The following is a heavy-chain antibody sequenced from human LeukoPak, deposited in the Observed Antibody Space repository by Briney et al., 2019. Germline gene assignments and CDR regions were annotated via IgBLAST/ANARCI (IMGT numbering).Heavy chain of an antibody. CDR2: INPNSGGT. Sequence: ASVKVSCKASGYTFTSYDINWVRQATGQGLEWMGWINPNSGGTNYAQKFQGRVTMTRDTSISTAYMELSSLRSDDTAVYYCLSGPGDFDYWGQGTLVTVSS. D-gene: IGHD5-12*01. CDR3: LSGPGDFDY. J-gene: IGHJ4*02. CDR1: GYTFTSYD. V-gene: IGHV1-2*02.